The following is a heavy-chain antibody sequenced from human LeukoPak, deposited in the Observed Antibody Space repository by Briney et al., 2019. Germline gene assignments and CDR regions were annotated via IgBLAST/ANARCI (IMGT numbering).Heavy chain of an antibody. Sequence: SVKVSCKASGGTFSSYAISWVRQAPGQGLEWMGRIIPILGIANYAQKFQGRVTITADKSTSTAYMELSSLRSEDTAVYYCARDRKGYSGYDFGGYWGQGTLVTVSS. CDR2: IIPILGIA. CDR3: ARDRKGYSGYDFGGY. J-gene: IGHJ4*02. D-gene: IGHD5-12*01. CDR1: GGTFSSYA. V-gene: IGHV1-69*04.